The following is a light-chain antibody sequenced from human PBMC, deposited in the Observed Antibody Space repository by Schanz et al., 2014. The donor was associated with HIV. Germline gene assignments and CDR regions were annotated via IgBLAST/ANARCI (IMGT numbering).Light chain of an antibody. CDR3: QQRSNWPPLT. Sequence: EKVMTQSPATLSISPGERVTLSCRASQSIGNNLPWYQQKPGQAPRLLMYGASIRATGIPARFSGSGSGTDFTLTISSVEPEDFAVYYCQQRSNWPPLTFGGGTKVEIK. J-gene: IGKJ4*01. CDR1: QSIGNN. CDR2: GAS. V-gene: IGKV3-11*01.